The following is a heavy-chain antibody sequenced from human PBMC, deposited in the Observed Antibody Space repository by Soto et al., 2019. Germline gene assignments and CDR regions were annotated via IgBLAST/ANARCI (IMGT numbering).Heavy chain of an antibody. CDR3: ARSFYDLSTATGGHWFDP. CDR2: IFYSGTT. J-gene: IGHJ5*02. CDR1: CGSINAAGYY. V-gene: IGHV4-31*03. Sequence: PSATLSLTCTVSCGSINAAGYYWNWVRHSPGKGLEWIVYIFYSGTTYYNPSLEIRLTMSLYKSKNHFSLRLSSVTAADTAYYYCARSFYDLSTATGGHWFDPWGHGTLVTV. D-gene: IGHD3-9*01.